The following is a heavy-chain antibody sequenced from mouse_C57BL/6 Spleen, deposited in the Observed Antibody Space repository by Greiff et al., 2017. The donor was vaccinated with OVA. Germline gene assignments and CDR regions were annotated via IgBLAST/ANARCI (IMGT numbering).Heavy chain of an antibody. D-gene: IGHD2-1*01. CDR1: GYSITSGYY. J-gene: IGHJ4*01. CDR2: ISYDGSN. V-gene: IGHV3-6*01. Sequence: EVKLMESGPGLVKPSQSLSLTCSVTGYSITSGYYWNWIRQFPGNKLEWMGYISYDGSNNYNPSLKNRISITRDTSKNQFFLKLNSVTTEDTATYYCARENYGNYGYAMDYWGQGTSVTVSS. CDR3: ARENYGNYGYAMDY.